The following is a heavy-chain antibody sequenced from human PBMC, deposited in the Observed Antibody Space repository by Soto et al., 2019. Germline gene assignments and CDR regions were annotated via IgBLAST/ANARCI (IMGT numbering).Heavy chain of an antibody. Sequence: ASVKVSCKVSGYTLTELSMQWVRQAHGKGLEWMGGFDPEDGETIYAQKFQGRVTMTEDTSTDTAYMELSSLRSEDTAVYYCATKGYYGSGSYYQPYNYWGQGTLVTVSS. CDR2: FDPEDGET. CDR1: GYTLTELS. J-gene: IGHJ4*02. V-gene: IGHV1-24*01. D-gene: IGHD3-10*01. CDR3: ATKGYYGSGSYYQPYNY.